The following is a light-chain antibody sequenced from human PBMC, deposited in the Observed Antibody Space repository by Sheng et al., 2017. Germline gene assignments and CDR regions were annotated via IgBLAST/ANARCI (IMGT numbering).Light chain of an antibody. Sequence: DIQMTQSPSTLSASVGDRVTITCRASQSISTWLAWYQQKPGKAPKLLIYKASNLDSGVPSRFSGSGSGTEFTLTISSLQPDDFATYYCQHYNTYSETFGQGTKVEIK. V-gene: IGKV1-5*03. CDR1: QSISTW. CDR3: QHYNTYSET. J-gene: IGKJ1*01. CDR2: KAS.